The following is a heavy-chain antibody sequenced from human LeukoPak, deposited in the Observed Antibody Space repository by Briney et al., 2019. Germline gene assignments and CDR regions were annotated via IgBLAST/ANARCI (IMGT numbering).Heavy chain of an antibody. V-gene: IGHV3-7*01. CDR1: GLTFNKYW. J-gene: IGHJ4*02. CDR2: IKQDGSEK. CDR3: ARDGSSGFDY. D-gene: IGHD6-6*01. Sequence: GGSLRLSCEASGLTFNKYWMTWVRQAPGKGLEWVANIKQDGSEKNYVDSVKGRFTISRDNAKNSLSLRMNSLSAEDTAVYYCARDGSSGFDYWGQGTLVTVSS.